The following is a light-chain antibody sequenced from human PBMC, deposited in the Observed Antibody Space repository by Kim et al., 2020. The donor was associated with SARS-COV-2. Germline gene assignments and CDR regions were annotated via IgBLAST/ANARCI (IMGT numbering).Light chain of an antibody. CDR3: QSYDSSLSGLYV. CDR2: GNN. Sequence: QSVLTQPPSVSGAPGQRVTISCTGSSSNIGAGYDVHWYQQLPGTAPKLLIYGNNNRPSGVPDRFSGSKSGTSASLAITGLQAEDEADYYCQSYDSSLSGLYVFGIGTKVTVL. CDR1: SSNIGAGYD. J-gene: IGLJ1*01. V-gene: IGLV1-40*01.